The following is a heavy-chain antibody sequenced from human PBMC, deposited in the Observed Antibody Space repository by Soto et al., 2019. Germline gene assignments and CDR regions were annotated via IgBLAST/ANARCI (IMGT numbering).Heavy chain of an antibody. CDR2: IKHDGSEK. CDR1: GFTFSDSC. Sequence: EVQLVESGGGLVQPGGSLRLSCAASGFTFSDSCMDRGRQAPGKGPEWVANIKHDGSEKNYVVSVKGRVTISRDNAKNSLYLQRNSLRAEDTAVYYCASLGRHGWGQGTTVTVSS. CDR3: ASLGRHG. D-gene: IGHD3-16*01. J-gene: IGHJ6*02. V-gene: IGHV3-7*01.